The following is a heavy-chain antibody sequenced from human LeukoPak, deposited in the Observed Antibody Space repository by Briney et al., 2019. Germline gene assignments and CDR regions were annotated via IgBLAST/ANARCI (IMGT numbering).Heavy chain of an antibody. J-gene: IGHJ4*02. D-gene: IGHD6-13*01. CDR1: GFTFSSNW. CDR2: ISTDGNSI. CDR3: GSGRGVSIDY. V-gene: IGHV3-74*01. Sequence: PGGSLRLSCAASGFTFSSNWMHWVRQVPGKGLVWISRISTDGNSISYADSVKGRFTVSRDNTKNTLYLQMNSLRADDTALYYCGSGRGVSIDYWGQGTLVTVSS.